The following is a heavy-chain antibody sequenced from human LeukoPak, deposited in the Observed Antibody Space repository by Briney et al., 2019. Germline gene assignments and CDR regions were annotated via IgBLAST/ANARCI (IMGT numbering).Heavy chain of an antibody. CDR1: GGTFSGHS. J-gene: IGHJ4*02. CDR2: INPNSGGT. V-gene: IGHV1-2*02. CDR3: ARGYMVVPAAMGY. Sequence: GASVKVSCKASGGTFSGHSITWVRQAPGQGLEWMGWINPNSGGTNYAQKFQGRVTMTRDTSISTAYMELSRLRSDDTAVYYCARGYMVVPAAMGYWGQGTLVTVSS. D-gene: IGHD2-2*01.